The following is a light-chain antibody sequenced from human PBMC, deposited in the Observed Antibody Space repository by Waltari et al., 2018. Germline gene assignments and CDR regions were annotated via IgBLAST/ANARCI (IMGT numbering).Light chain of an antibody. Sequence: DIVMTQYPESLAVSLGGGATINCKSSESVLYSSNNKNHLAWYQQKPGQPPKLLIYWASTRKSGVPDRFSGSGSETDFTLTVSSLQAEDVAVYYCQQYYNTPLTFGGGTKVEIK. CDR2: WAS. V-gene: IGKV4-1*01. CDR3: QQYYNTPLT. J-gene: IGKJ4*01. CDR1: ESVLYSSNNKNH.